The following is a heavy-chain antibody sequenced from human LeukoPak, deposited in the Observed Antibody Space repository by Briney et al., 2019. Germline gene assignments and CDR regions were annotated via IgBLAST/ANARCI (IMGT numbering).Heavy chain of an antibody. CDR1: GGIFSSYA. Sequence: SVKVSCKASGGIFSSYAISWVRQAPGQGLEWMGRIIPILGIANYAQKFQGRVTITADKSTSTAYMDLSSLRSEDTAVYYCARDLPPYYFDYWGQGTRVTVSS. CDR3: ARDLPPYYFDY. CDR2: IIPILGIA. J-gene: IGHJ4*02. V-gene: IGHV1-69*04.